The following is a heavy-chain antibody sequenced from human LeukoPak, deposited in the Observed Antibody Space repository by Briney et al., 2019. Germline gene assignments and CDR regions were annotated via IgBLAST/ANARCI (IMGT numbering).Heavy chain of an antibody. CDR1: GGSISSSSYY. J-gene: IGHJ5*02. V-gene: IGHV4-39*07. D-gene: IGHD2-2*01. CDR3: ARVWIVVVPAAPEARWFDP. CDR2: IYYSGST. Sequence: SETLSLTCTVSGGSISSSSYYWGWIRQPPGKGLEWIGSIYYSGSTYYNPSLKSRVTISVDTSKNQFSLKLSSVTAADTAVYYCARVWIVVVPAAPEARWFDPWGQGTLVTVSS.